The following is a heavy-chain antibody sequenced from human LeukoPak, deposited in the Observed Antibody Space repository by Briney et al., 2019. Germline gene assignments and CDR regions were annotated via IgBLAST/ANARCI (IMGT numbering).Heavy chain of an antibody. V-gene: IGHV3-30*03. J-gene: IGHJ4*02. CDR1: GFTFSSYG. Sequence: GGSLRLSCAASGFTFSSYGMHWVRQAPGKGLEWVAVISYDGSNKYYADAVKGRFTISRDNSKNTLYLQMNSLKNEDTAVYYCVTEVSGSFPTWGQGTLVTVSS. CDR2: ISYDGSNK. CDR3: VTEVSGSFPT. D-gene: IGHD1-26*01.